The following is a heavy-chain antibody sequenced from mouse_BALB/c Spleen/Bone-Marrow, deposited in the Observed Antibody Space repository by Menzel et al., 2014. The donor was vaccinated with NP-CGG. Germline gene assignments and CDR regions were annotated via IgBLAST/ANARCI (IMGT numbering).Heavy chain of an antibody. CDR2: IDPANGNT. CDR3: ASYVYGYYFDY. V-gene: IGHV14-3*02. J-gene: IGHJ2*01. Sequence: EVKLMESGAELVKPGASVKLFCTASGFNVKDTYIHWVKQRPEQGLEWIGRIDPANGNTKYDPKFQGKATITADTSSNTAYLQLSSLTSEDTAVYYCASYVYGYYFDYWGQGTTLTVSS. CDR1: GFNVKDTY. D-gene: IGHD2-2*01.